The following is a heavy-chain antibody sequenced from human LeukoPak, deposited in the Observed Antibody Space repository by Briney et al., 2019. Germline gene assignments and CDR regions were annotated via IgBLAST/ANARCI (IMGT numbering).Heavy chain of an antibody. D-gene: IGHD4-23*01. CDR3: ARHHGGNSKFDY. V-gene: IGHV5-10-1*01. CDR2: IDPSDSYT. J-gene: IGHJ4*02. CDR1: GYSFTSYS. Sequence: RGESLKISCKVSGYSFTSYSITWVRQMPGKGLEWMGTIDPSDSYTNYSPSFQGHVTISADKSISTAYLQWSSLKASDTAMYYCARHHGGNSKFDYWGQGTLVTVSS.